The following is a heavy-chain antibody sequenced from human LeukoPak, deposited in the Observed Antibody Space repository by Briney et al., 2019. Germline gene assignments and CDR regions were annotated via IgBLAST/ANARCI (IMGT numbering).Heavy chain of an antibody. CDR2: INHSGST. CDR1: GFTFSDYY. Sequence: PGGSLRLSCAASGFTFSDYYMSWIRQPPGKGLEWIGEINHSGSTNYNPSLKSRVTMSVDTSKNQFSLKLSSVTAADTAVYYCARGPPPDFDCWGQGTLVTVSS. CDR3: ARGPPPDFDC. J-gene: IGHJ4*02. V-gene: IGHV4-34*01.